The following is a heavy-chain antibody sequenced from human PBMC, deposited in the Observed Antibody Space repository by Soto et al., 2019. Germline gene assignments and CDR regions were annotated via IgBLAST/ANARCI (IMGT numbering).Heavy chain of an antibody. CDR2: ISASGART. D-gene: IGHD5-12*01. V-gene: IGHV3-23*01. J-gene: IGHJ4*02. CDR3: AKAQTPGYSADGAVGYYFHF. Sequence: EVQLLESGGGLVQPGGSLRLSCAASGFTFSRQAMSWVRQAPGKGLEWVSAISASGARTYYANSVMGRFSISRDTSLNTLYLQINTLRVEDTAVYYCAKAQTPGYSADGAVGYYFHFWGQGTLVTVSS. CDR1: GFTFSRQA.